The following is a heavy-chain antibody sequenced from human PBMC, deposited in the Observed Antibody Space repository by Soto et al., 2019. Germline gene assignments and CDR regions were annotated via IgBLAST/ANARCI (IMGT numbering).Heavy chain of an antibody. D-gene: IGHD2-8*01. J-gene: IGHJ6*02. CDR3: ARGYCTNGPRGGMDV. Sequence: PSETLSLTCTVSGGSISSSSYYWGWIRQPPGKGLEWIGSIYYSGSTYYNPSLKSRVTISVDTSKNQFSLKLSSVTAADTATYYCARGYCTNGPRGGMDVWGQGTTVTVSS. V-gene: IGHV4-39*01. CDR2: IYYSGST. CDR1: GGSISSSSYY.